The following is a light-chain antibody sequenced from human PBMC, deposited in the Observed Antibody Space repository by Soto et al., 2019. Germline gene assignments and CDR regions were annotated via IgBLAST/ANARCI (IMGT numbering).Light chain of an antibody. CDR3: QQYSSSPS. V-gene: IGKV3-15*01. Sequence: EIVMTQSPTTLSVSPGERATLSCRASQSVSTNLAWYQQKPGQVPSLLIYGASTRASGIPARFSGSGSGTEFTLTIGILQPEDFAVYYCQQYSSSPSFGQGTRLEIK. J-gene: IGKJ5*01. CDR2: GAS. CDR1: QSVSTN.